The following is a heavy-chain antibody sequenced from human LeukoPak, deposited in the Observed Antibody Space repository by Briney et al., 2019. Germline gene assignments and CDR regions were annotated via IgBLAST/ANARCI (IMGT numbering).Heavy chain of an antibody. J-gene: IGHJ6*03. CDR1: GGTFSSYA. CDR3: ARVRFLEWLFDYYYMDV. CDR2: IIPIFGTA. V-gene: IGHV1-69*13. Sequence: ASVKVSCKASGGTFSSYAISWVRQAPGQGLEWMGGIIPIFGTANYAQKFQGRVTITADESTSTAYMELSSLRSEDTAVYYCARVRFLEWLFDYYYMDVWGKGITVTVSS. D-gene: IGHD3-3*01.